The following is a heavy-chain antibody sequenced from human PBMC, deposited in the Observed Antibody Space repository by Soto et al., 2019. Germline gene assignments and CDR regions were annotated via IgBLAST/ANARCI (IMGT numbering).Heavy chain of an antibody. Sequence: EVQLLESGGGLVQPGGSLRLSCAASGFTFSSYAMSWVRQAPGKGLEWVSAMSGSGGSTYYADSVKGRFTIARDNSKNTLHPQMNSLRAEDTGVYYCAKERVRSTTPPDYWGQGTLVNVSA. CDR2: MSGSGGST. D-gene: IGHD2-2*01. CDR1: GFTFSSYA. J-gene: IGHJ4*02. CDR3: AKERVRSTTPPDY. V-gene: IGHV3-23*01.